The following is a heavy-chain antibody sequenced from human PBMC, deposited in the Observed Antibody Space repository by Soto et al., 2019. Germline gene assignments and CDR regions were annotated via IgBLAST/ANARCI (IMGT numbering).Heavy chain of an antibody. J-gene: IGHJ5*02. V-gene: IGHV3-9*01. CDR1: GFTFSSYS. Sequence: GGSLRLSCAASGFTFSSYSMNWVRRVPGKGLEWVAGNRWNGEAVGYAASVKGRCTSSRDNAKKLLFLQMNSLRVDDTALYYCVKDGEAASPGWFDTWGQGTQVTVSS. CDR2: NRWNGEAV. CDR3: VKDGEAASPGWFDT. D-gene: IGHD6-6*01.